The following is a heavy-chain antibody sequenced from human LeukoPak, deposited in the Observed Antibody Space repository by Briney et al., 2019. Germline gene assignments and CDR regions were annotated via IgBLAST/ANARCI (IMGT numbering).Heavy chain of an antibody. D-gene: IGHD4-17*01. CDR3: AKDTVELWQYYFDY. J-gene: IGHJ4*02. Sequence: GGSLRLSCTASKFTFMNYAMHWVRQAPGKGLEWVSFIHNDGNTFYADSVKGRFTISRDNSKNTLYLQMNSLRAEDTAVYYCAKDTVELWQYYFDYWGQGTLVTVSS. CDR1: KFTFMNYA. V-gene: IGHV3-23*03. CDR2: IHNDGNT.